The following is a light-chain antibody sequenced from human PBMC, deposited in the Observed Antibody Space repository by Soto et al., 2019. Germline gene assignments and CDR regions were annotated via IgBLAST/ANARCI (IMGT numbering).Light chain of an antibody. CDR2: EVT. CDR1: SSDY. CDR3: SSYTGTSYV. V-gene: IGLV2-14*01. J-gene: IGLJ1*01. Sequence: QSVLTQPPSASGSPGQSVIISCTGTSSDYVSWYQQHPGEAPKLMIYEVTNRPSGVSNRFSGSKSGTTASLTISGLQADDEADYYCSSYTGTSYVFGTGTKVTVL.